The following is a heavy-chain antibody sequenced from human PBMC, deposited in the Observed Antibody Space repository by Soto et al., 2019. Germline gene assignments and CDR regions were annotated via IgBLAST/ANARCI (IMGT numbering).Heavy chain of an antibody. CDR3: AKEYSSGCLDY. CDR1: RFSFSSYG. D-gene: IGHD6-19*01. V-gene: IGHV3-30*18. CDR2: ISYDGSNK. J-gene: IGHJ4*02. Sequence: GGSRRLSGATSRFSFSSYGMHWVRQAPGKGLEWVAVISYDGSNKYYADSVKGRFTISRDNSKNTLYLQMNSLRAEDTAVYYCAKEYSSGCLDYWGKGTLVTVSS.